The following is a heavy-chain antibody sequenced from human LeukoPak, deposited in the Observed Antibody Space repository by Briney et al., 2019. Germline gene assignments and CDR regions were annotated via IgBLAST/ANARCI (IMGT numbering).Heavy chain of an antibody. V-gene: IGHV3-30*04. Sequence: GGSLRLSCAASGFTFSSYAMHWVRQAPGKGLEWVAVISYDGSNKYYADSVKGRFTISRDNSKNTLYLQMNSLRAEDTAVYYCAKEAELRYFDWSLDYWGQGTLVTVSS. CDR3: AKEAELRYFDWSLDY. J-gene: IGHJ4*02. D-gene: IGHD3-9*01. CDR1: GFTFSSYA. CDR2: ISYDGSNK.